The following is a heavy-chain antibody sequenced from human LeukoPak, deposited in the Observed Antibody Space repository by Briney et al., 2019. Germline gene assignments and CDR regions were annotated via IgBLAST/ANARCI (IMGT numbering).Heavy chain of an antibody. CDR2: ISAYNGST. Sequence: ASVKVSCKASGYTFTSYGISWVRQAPGQGLEWMGWISAYNGSTNYAQKLQGRVTMTTDTSTSTAYMELRSLRSDDTAVYYCARDPVGGYSGTTYFDYWGQGTLVTVSS. J-gene: IGHJ4*02. CDR3: ARDPVGGYSGTTYFDY. V-gene: IGHV1-18*01. CDR1: GYTFTSYG. D-gene: IGHD5-12*01.